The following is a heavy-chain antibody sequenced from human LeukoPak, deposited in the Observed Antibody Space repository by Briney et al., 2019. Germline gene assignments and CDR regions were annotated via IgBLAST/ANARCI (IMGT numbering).Heavy chain of an antibody. CDR1: GGSISSYY. D-gene: IGHD6-6*01. CDR2: VYYSGST. CDR3: ARGGSRQSSSSDFDY. J-gene: IGHJ4*02. Sequence: TLSLTCTVSGGSISSYYWSWIRQPPGKGLEWIGYVYYSGSTNYNPSLKSRVTISVDTSKKQFSLKLSSVTAAGTAVYYCARGGSRQSSSSDFDYWGQGTLVTVSS. V-gene: IGHV4-59*01.